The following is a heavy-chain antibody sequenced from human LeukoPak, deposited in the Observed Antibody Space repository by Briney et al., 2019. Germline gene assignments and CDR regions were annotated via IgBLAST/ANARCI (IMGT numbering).Heavy chain of an antibody. CDR3: AKDRDEYSLEYFQH. CDR1: GFTFSSYG. J-gene: IGHJ1*01. D-gene: IGHD5-18*01. Sequence: GGTLRLSCAASGFTFSSYGMHWVRQAPGKGLEWVAVIWYDGSNKYYADSVKGRFTISRDNSKNTLYLQMNSLRAEDTAVYYCAKDRDEYSLEYFQHWGQGTLVTVSS. CDR2: IWYDGSNK. V-gene: IGHV3-33*06.